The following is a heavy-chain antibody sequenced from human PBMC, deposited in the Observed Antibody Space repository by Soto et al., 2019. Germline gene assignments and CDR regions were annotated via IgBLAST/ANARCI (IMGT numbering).Heavy chain of an antibody. CDR2: ISSSSSYT. V-gene: IGHV3-11*06. Sequence: GGSLRLSCAASGFTFSYYYMSWIRQSPGKGLEWVSYISSSSSYTNYADSVKGRFTISRDNAKNSLYLQMNSLRAEDTAVYYCARDARRRGLYYDFWSGYYTDYYYGMDVWGQGTTVTVSS. J-gene: IGHJ6*02. CDR1: GFTFSYYY. D-gene: IGHD3-3*01. CDR3: ARDARRRGLYYDFWSGYYTDYYYGMDV.